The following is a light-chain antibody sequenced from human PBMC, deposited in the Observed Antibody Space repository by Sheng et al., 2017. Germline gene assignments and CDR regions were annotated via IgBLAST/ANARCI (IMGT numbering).Light chain of an antibody. CDR1: QSVSSY. V-gene: IGKV3-15*01. CDR2: DAS. CDR3: HQYNYSPQT. J-gene: IGKJ1*01. Sequence: EIVLTQSPATLSLSPGERATLSCRASQSVSSYLAWYQQKPGQAPRLLIYDASTRAAGIPARFSGSGSGTDFTLTISSLQSEDVAVYHCHQYNYSPQTFGQGTKVEIK.